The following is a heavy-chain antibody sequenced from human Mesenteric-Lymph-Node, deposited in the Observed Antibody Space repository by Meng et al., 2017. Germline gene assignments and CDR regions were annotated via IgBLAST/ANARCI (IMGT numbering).Heavy chain of an antibody. D-gene: IGHD6-13*01. J-gene: IGHJ4*02. V-gene: IGHV1-8*03. Sequence: ASVKVSCKASGYTFTSYDINWVRQATGQGLEWMGWMNPNSGNTGYAQKFQGRVTITRNTSISTAYMELTRLTFDDTAMYFCGTVEGAAGTTWGQGTLVTVSS. CDR2: MNPNSGNT. CDR3: GTVEGAAGTT. CDR1: GYTFTSYD.